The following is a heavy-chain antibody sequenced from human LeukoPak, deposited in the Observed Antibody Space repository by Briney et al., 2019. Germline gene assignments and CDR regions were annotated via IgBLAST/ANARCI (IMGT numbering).Heavy chain of an antibody. J-gene: IGHJ4*02. CDR1: GFTFSSYG. Sequence: GGSLRLSCGASGFTFSSYGMHWVRQAPGKGLEWVAVIWYDGSNKYYADSVKGRFTISRDNSKNTLYLQMNSLRAEDTAVYYCARGAHRRDGYNYYFDYWGQGTLVTVSS. V-gene: IGHV3-33*01. CDR2: IWYDGSNK. D-gene: IGHD5-24*01. CDR3: ARGAHRRDGYNYYFDY.